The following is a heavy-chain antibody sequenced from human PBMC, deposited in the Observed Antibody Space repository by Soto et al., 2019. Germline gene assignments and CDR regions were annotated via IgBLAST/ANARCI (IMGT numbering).Heavy chain of an antibody. CDR1: GFTVSSNY. Sequence: EVQLVESGGGLVQPGGSLRLSCAASGFTVSSNYMSWVRQAPGKGLEWVSVIYSGGSTYYADSVKGRFTISRDNSKNTLYLQMISLRAEDTAVYYCARDRSRYYLDYWGQGTLVTVSS. D-gene: IGHD3-16*01. V-gene: IGHV3-66*01. CDR2: IYSGGST. J-gene: IGHJ4*02. CDR3: ARDRSRYYLDY.